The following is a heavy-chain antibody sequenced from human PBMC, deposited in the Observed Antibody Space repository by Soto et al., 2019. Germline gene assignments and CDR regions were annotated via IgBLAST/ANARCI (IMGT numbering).Heavy chain of an antibody. D-gene: IGHD2-21*01. CDR2: LSGSGAST. Sequence: GGSLRLSCTASGFTFSSYAMSWVRQAPGKGLEWVSALSGSGASTYYADSVKGRFTISRDNSKNTLCLQMNSLRADDTAVYYCAKGRGGGTYYFDYWGQGTLVTVSS. CDR1: GFTFSSYA. J-gene: IGHJ4*02. V-gene: IGHV3-23*01. CDR3: AKGRGGGTYYFDY.